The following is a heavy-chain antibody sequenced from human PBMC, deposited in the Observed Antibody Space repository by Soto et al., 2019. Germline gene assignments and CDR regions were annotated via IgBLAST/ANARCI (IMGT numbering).Heavy chain of an antibody. CDR1: GGTFSKCS. V-gene: IGHV1-69*01. CDR3: ATSSPYMFFGTPAGSHYDYAMDD. J-gene: IGHJ6*02. D-gene: IGHD3-16*01. CDR2: IIPVFGTT. Sequence: QVQLVQSGAEVKKPGSSVKVSCKASGGTFSKCSISWLRQAPGHGLEGMGGIIPVFGTTYYEEKFQGRVTIVADGSTSTAYRELSSLRSADTSVYYCATSSPYMFFGTPAGSHYDYAMDDWGQGTTVTVSS.